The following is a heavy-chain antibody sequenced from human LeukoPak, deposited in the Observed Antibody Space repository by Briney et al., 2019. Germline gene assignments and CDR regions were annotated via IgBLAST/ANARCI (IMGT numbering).Heavy chain of an antibody. CDR3: ARRAYCGGDCYSNAFDI. Sequence: GESLKISCKGSGYSLTSYWIDWVRQMPGKGLEWMGIIYPGDSDTRYSPSFQGQVTISADKSISTAYLQWSSLKASDTAMYYCARRAYCGGDCYSNAFDIWGQGTMVTVSS. D-gene: IGHD2-21*01. CDR1: GYSLTSYW. V-gene: IGHV5-51*01. CDR2: IYPGDSDT. J-gene: IGHJ3*02.